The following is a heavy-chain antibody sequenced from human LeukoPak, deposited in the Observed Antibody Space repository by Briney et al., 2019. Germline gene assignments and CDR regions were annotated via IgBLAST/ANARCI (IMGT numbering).Heavy chain of an antibody. D-gene: IGHD3-10*01. CDR2: INHSGST. CDR1: GESFSGYY. CDR3: ARQRRVRGAKEVYYYYYYYMDV. J-gene: IGHJ6*03. Sequence: PSETLSLTCAVYGESFSGYYWSWLRQPPGKGLEWIGEINHSGSTNYNPSLKSRVTISVDTSKNQFSLKLSSVTAADTAVYYCARQRRVRGAKEVYYYYYYYMDVWGKGTTVTISS. V-gene: IGHV4-34*01.